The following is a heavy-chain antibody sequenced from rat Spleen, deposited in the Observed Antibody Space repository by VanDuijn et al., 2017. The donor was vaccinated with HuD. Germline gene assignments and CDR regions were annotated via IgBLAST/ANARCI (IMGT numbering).Heavy chain of an antibody. J-gene: IGHJ1*01. CDR1: EFTFSNYY. V-gene: IGHV5-25*01. CDR2: ISTGGGNT. CDR3: ARHKAGTYWYFDC. D-gene: IGHD4-2*01. Sequence: EVQLVESGGGLVQPGRSMKLSCSASEFTFSNYYMAWVRQAPTKGLEWVASISTGGGNTYYRDSMKGRFTISRHNAKSNLYLQMDSLRSEDTATYYCARHKAGTYWYFDCWGPGTMVTVSS.